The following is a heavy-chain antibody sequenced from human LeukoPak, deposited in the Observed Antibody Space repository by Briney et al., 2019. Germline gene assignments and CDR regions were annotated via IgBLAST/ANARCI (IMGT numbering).Heavy chain of an antibody. V-gene: IGHV1-18*01. D-gene: IGHD1-26*01. Sequence: GASVKVSCKASGYTFTSYGISWVRQAPGQGLEWMGWISAYNGNTNYAQKLQGRVTMTTDTSTSTAYMELRSLRSDDTVVYYCARADNRGSYYPDFDYWGKGTLVTVSS. CDR3: ARADNRGSYYPDFDY. CDR1: GYTFTSYG. CDR2: ISAYNGNT. J-gene: IGHJ4*02.